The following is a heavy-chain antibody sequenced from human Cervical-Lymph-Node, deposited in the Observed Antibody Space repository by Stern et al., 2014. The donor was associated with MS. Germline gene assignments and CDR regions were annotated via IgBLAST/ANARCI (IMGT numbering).Heavy chain of an antibody. J-gene: IGHJ5*02. CDR1: GYTFTSYG. D-gene: IGHD3-3*01. Sequence: QVQLVQSGAEVKKPGASVKVSCKASGYTFTSYGISWVRQAPGQGLEWMGWISAYNGNTNYAQKLQGRVTMTTDTSTSTAYMELRSLRSDDTAVYYCARGYYDFWSGSPSADWFDPWGQGTLVTVSS. V-gene: IGHV1-18*01. CDR2: ISAYNGNT. CDR3: ARGYYDFWSGSPSADWFDP.